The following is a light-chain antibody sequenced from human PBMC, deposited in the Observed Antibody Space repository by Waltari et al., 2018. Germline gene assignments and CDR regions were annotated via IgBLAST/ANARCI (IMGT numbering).Light chain of an antibody. CDR3: QQYCSSPLT. CDR2: WAW. CDR1: QSLLYSSVHKNY. V-gene: IGKV4-1*01. Sequence: DIVLTQSPDSLAVSLGERATIYCKSSQSLLYSSVHKNYLAWYQQKAGQPPKLLIYWAWTRDAGVPDQFGGSGSGTDFTLTISSLQAEDVAVYYCQQYCSSPLTFGGGTKVEIK. J-gene: IGKJ4*01.